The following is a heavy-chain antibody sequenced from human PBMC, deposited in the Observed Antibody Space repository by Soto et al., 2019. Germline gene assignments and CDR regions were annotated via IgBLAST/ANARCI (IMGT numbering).Heavy chain of an antibody. CDR3: ARDTPAKGSYFDY. V-gene: IGHV6-1*01. D-gene: IGHD1-26*01. CDR2: TYYKSKWYN. CDR1: GDSVSSNSVA. J-gene: IGHJ4*02. Sequence: QTLSLTCAISGDSVSSNSVAWNWIRQSPSRGLEWLGRTYYKSKWYNDYAVSVRSRITINPDTSKNQFSLQLNSVTPEDTAVYYCARDTPAKGSYFDYWGQGTLVTVSS.